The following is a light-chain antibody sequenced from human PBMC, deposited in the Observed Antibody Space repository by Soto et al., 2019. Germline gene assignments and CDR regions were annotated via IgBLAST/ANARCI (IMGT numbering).Light chain of an antibody. J-gene: IGKJ1*01. Sequence: EIVLTQSPATLSLSPGERATLSCRASQSVSSYLVWYQQKPGQAPRLLIYDASNRATGIPARFSGSGSGTDFTLTISSLEPEDFAVYYCQQRSNWVTFGQGTKVEIK. CDR1: QSVSSY. CDR3: QQRSNWVT. V-gene: IGKV3-11*01. CDR2: DAS.